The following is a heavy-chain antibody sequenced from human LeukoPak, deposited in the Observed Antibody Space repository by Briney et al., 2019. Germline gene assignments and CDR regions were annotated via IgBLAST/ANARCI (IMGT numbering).Heavy chain of an antibody. Sequence: GGSLRLSCAASGFTFSSYSMNWVRQAPGKGLEWVSSISSSSSYIYYADSVKGRFTISRDNAKNSLYLQMNSQRAEDTAVYYCARDLGKAAAGVYWGQGTLVTVS. V-gene: IGHV3-21*01. CDR3: ARDLGKAAAGVY. J-gene: IGHJ4*02. D-gene: IGHD6-13*01. CDR1: GFTFSSYS. CDR2: ISSSSSYI.